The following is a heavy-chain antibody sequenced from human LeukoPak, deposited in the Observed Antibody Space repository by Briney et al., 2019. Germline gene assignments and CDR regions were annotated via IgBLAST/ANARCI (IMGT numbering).Heavy chain of an antibody. Sequence: SESVSLTCAVYGGFLRGYYWRWIRQPPGKGLEWIGEINQSGRNNYNPSLTRQATIPVETAKNQFSLKLSSVTAADTAVYYCARASTYYYGSGSYYFDYWGQGTLVTVSS. CDR3: ARASTYYYGSGSYYFDY. J-gene: IGHJ4*02. CDR1: GGFLRGYY. CDR2: INQSGRN. V-gene: IGHV4-34*01. D-gene: IGHD3-10*01.